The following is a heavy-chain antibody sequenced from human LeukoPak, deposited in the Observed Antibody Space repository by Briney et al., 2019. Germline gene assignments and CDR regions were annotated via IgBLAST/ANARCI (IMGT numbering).Heavy chain of an antibody. CDR2: ISGSGGTT. Sequence: PGESLRLSCAASGFTFSSSAMSWVRQAPGKGLEWVSAISGSGGTTYYADSVKGRFTISRDNSKNTLYLQMNSLRAEDTAVYYCTKEPLLRVSYNFFDPWGQGTLVTLSS. D-gene: IGHD3-9*01. V-gene: IGHV3-23*01. CDR1: GFTFSSSA. CDR3: TKEPLLRVSYNFFDP. J-gene: IGHJ5*02.